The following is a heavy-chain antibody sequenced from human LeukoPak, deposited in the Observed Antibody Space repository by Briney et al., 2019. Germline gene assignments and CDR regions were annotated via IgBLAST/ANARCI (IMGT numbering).Heavy chain of an antibody. CDR3: ARARALSSGPGYFWFDP. D-gene: IGHD6-19*01. J-gene: IGHJ5*02. CDR1: GGALSSGGYY. V-gene: IGHV4-30-2*01. Sequence: PSETLPLTCTVSGGALSSGGYYWTWIRQPPGKGLEWIGNIYHSGTPYYNPSLKSRVTLSVDRSKNQFSLKLSSVIAADTAVYYCARARALSSGPGYFWFDPWGQGTLVTVSS. CDR2: IYHSGTP.